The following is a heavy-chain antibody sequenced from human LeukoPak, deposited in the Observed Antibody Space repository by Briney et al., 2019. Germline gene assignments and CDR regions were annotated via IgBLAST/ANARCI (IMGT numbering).Heavy chain of an antibody. Sequence: ASVKVSCKASGYTFTSYGISWVRQAPGQGLEWMGWTSAYNGNTNYAQKLQGRVTMTTDTSTSTAYMELRSLRSDDTAVYYCARDDIVVVPAARHLDYWGQGTLVTVSS. CDR2: TSAYNGNT. J-gene: IGHJ4*02. D-gene: IGHD2-2*01. V-gene: IGHV1-18*01. CDR3: ARDDIVVVPAARHLDY. CDR1: GYTFTSYG.